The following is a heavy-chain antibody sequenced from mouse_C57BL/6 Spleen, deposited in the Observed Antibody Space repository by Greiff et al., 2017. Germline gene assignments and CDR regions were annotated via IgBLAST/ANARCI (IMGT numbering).Heavy chain of an antibody. V-gene: IGHV1-55*01. D-gene: IGHD1-1*01. CDR2: IYPGSGST. CDR3: ARDYGSSYGGFAY. CDR1: GYTFTSYW. J-gene: IGHJ3*01. Sequence: QVQLKQPGAELVKPGASVKMSCKASGYTFTSYWITWVKPRPGQGLEWIGDIYPGSGSTNYNEKFKSKATLTVDTSSSTAYMQLSSLTSEDSAVYYCARDYGSSYGGFAYWGQGTLVTVSA.